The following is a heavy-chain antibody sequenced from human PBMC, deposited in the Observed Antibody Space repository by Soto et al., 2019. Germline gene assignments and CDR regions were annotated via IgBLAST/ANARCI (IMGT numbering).Heavy chain of an antibody. CDR1: GFTFSVYW. J-gene: IGHJ4*02. CDR2: IKPDGSEK. V-gene: IGHV3-7*01. Sequence: EVQLVESGGGLAQPGGSLRLSCAASGFTFSVYWISWVRQAPGKGLEWVANIKPDGSEKYYVDSVKGRFTTSRDNAKNFLYLQMNSLRAEDTAVYYCARDRGWSGYYSRYYFDHWGQGTLVTVSS. CDR3: ARDRGWSGYYSRYYFDH. D-gene: IGHD3-3*01.